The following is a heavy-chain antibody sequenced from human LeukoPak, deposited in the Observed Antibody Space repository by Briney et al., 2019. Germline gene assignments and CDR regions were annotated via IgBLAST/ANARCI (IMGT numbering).Heavy chain of an antibody. CDR2: ISGSGGST. CDR1: GFTFSSYA. CDR3: AIQRGIAADNYFDY. D-gene: IGHD6-13*01. V-gene: IGHV3-23*01. Sequence: GGSLRLSCAASGFTFSSYAMSWVRQAPGKGLEWVSAISGSGGSTYYADSVKGRSTISRDNSKNTLYLQMNSLRAEDTAVYYCAIQRGIAADNYFDYWGQGTLVTVSS. J-gene: IGHJ4*02.